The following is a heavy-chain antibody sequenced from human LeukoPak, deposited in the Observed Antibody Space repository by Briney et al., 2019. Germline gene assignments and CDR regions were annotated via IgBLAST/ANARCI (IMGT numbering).Heavy chain of an antibody. D-gene: IGHD3-22*01. Sequence: GGSLRLSCAASGFTFSSYAMSWVRQAPGKGLEWVSGISGSGGTTYYAHSVKGRFTISRDNSKNTLYLQMNSLRAEDTAVYYCAKSYMIVVLTAFDYWGQGTLVTVSS. V-gene: IGHV3-23*01. CDR3: AKSYMIVVLTAFDY. CDR2: ISGSGGTT. J-gene: IGHJ4*02. CDR1: GFTFSSYA.